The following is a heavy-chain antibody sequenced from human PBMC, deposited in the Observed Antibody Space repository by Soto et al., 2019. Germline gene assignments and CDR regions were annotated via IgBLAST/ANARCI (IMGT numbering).Heavy chain of an antibody. CDR2: ICYSGST. D-gene: IGHD3-16*01. J-gene: IGHJ6*02. V-gene: IGHV4-31*02. CDR1: SGGYY. Sequence: SGGYYWSWIRQHPGKGLEWIGYICYSGSTYYNPSLKSRVTISVDTSKNQFSLKLSSVTAADTAVYYCASGSIWGAPMDVWGQGTTVTVSS. CDR3: ASGSIWGAPMDV.